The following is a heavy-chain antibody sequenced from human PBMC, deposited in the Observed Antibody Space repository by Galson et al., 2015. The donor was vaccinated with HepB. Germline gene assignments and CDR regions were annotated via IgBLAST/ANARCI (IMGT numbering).Heavy chain of an antibody. Sequence: SLRLSCAASGFTFSSYGMHWVRQAPGKGLEWVAFIRYDGSNKYYADSVKGRFTISRDNSKNTLYLQMNSLRAEDTAVYYCAKDTSPYYDSSGSDYWGQGTLVTVSS. V-gene: IGHV3-30*02. CDR1: GFTFSSYG. J-gene: IGHJ4*02. CDR2: IRYDGSNK. D-gene: IGHD3-22*01. CDR3: AKDTSPYYDSSGSDY.